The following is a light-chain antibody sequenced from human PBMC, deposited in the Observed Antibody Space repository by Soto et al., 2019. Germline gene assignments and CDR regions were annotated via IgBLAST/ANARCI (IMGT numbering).Light chain of an antibody. CDR1: QSINRW. Sequence: SPMNQSPSTLSASVGDRVTITCRASQSINRWLAWYQQKPGKAPKLLIYKASSLESGVPSRFSGGGIGTEFSLSISSLQPDDFATYYCQQYSTYPYIFAQGTKVDIK. J-gene: IGKJ2*01. CDR3: QQYSTYPYI. V-gene: IGKV1-5*03. CDR2: KAS.